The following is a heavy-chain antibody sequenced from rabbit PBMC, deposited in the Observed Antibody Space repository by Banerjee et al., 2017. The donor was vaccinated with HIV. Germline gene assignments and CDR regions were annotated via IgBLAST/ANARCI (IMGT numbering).Heavy chain of an antibody. CDR1: GFTISSNYY. V-gene: IGHV1S43*01. CDR3: TRDFTGVIGWNFNL. CDR2: IVTSSGST. J-gene: IGHJ4*01. Sequence: QSLEESGGGLVKPEGTLALTCKASGFTISSNYYMCWVRQAPGKGLELIACIVTSSGSTWYATWVNGRFTISRSTSLNTVDLKMTSLTAADTATYFCTRDFTGVIGWNFNLWGPGTLVTVS. D-gene: IGHD7-1*01.